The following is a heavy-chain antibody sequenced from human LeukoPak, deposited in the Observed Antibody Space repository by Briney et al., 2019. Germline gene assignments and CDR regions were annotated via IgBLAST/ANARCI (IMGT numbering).Heavy chain of an antibody. J-gene: IGHJ5*02. D-gene: IGHD2-2*01. Sequence: SETLSLTCTVSGGSISSSSYYWGWIRQPPGKGLEWIGSIYYSGSTYYNPSLKSRVTISVDTSKNQFSLKLSSVTAADTAVYYCARVGYCSSTSCSNWFDPWGQGTLVTVSS. CDR1: GGSISSSSYY. CDR2: IYYSGST. CDR3: ARVGYCSSTSCSNWFDP. V-gene: IGHV4-39*07.